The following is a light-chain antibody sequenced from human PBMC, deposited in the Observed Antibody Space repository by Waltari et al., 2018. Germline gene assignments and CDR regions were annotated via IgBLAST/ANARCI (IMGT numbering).Light chain of an antibody. CDR3: QHYVKLPVT. Sequence: SCRASQSVSRALAWYQQKPGQAPRLPIYGASTRATGVPDRFSGSGSGTDFSLTISSLDPEDFAVYYCQHYVKLPVTYGQGTKVEI. V-gene: IGKV3D-15*02. CDR1: QSVSRA. CDR2: GAS. J-gene: IGKJ1*01.